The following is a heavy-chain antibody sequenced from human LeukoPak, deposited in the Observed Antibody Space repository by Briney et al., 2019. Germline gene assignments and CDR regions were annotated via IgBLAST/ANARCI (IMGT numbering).Heavy chain of an antibody. J-gene: IGHJ4*02. CDR3: ARGQKYRYGYTVTELGSGYFDY. D-gene: IGHD5-18*01. CDR1: GGSLSNYY. V-gene: IGHV4-59*12. Sequence: SETLSLTCTVSGGSLSNYYWSWIRQPPGKGLEWIGYIYYSGRTRYNPSLKSPVTISVDTSKNQFSLRLSSVTAADTAVYFCARGQKYRYGYTVTELGSGYFDYWGQGTLVTVSS. CDR2: IYYSGRT.